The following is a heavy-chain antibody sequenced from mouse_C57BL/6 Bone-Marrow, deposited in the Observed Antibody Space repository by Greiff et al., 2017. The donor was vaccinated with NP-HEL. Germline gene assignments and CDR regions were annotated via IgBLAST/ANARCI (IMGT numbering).Heavy chain of an antibody. CDR2: IDPGNGDT. D-gene: IGHD1-1*01. V-gene: IGHV14-4*01. CDR3: TTRIPITTVVATGYFDY. Sequence: EVQLQQSGAELVRPGASVKLSCTASGFNIKDDYMHWVKQRPEQGLEWIGWIDPGNGDTEYASKFQGKATITADTSSNTAYLQLSSLTSEDTAVYYCTTRIPITTVVATGYFDYWGQGTTLTVSS. CDR1: GFNIKDDY. J-gene: IGHJ2*01.